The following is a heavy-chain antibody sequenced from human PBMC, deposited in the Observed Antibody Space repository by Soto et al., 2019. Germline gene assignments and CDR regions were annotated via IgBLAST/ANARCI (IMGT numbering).Heavy chain of an antibody. CDR2: INHSGST. Sequence: SETLSLTCAVYGGSFSGYYWSWIRQPPGKGLEWIGEINHSGSTNYNPSLKSRVTISVDTSKDQFSLKLSSVTAADTAVYYCARGKSDYDILTGPQGPYYYYGMDVWGQGTTVTVSS. CDR3: ARGKSDYDILTGPQGPYYYYGMDV. D-gene: IGHD3-9*01. J-gene: IGHJ6*02. V-gene: IGHV4-34*01. CDR1: GGSFSGYY.